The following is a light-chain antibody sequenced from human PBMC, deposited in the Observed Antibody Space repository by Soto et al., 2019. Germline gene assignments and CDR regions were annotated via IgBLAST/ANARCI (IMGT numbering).Light chain of an antibody. V-gene: IGKV3-20*01. CDR3: QQYGGSPYT. Sequence: EIELTQSPGTLSLSPGERATLSCRASQSVRSNYLAWYQQTPGQAPRLLIYGASSRATGIPDRFSGTGSGTDFTLTISRLEPEDFAMYYCQQYGGSPYTFGQGTKLEIK. J-gene: IGKJ2*01. CDR1: QSVRSNY. CDR2: GAS.